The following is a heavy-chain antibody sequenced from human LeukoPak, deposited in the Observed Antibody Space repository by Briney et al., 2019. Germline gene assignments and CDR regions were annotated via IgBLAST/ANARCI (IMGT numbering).Heavy chain of an antibody. CDR2: ISGGTDAT. V-gene: IGHV3-23*01. Sequence: PGGSLRLSCAASGFTLRTYGMSWVRQAPGKGLEWVSSISGGTDATYYADSVKGRFTISRDNSKNTLYLQMNSLRAEDTAVYYCAREGGLATPFDYWGQGTLVTVSS. CDR3: AREGGLATPFDY. D-gene: IGHD6-19*01. CDR1: GFTLRTYG. J-gene: IGHJ4*02.